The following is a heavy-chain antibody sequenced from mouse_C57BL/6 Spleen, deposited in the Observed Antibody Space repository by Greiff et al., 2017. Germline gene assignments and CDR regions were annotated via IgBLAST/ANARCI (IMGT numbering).Heavy chain of an antibody. V-gene: IGHV1-76*01. D-gene: IGHD2-4*01. CDR3: ARCKMGLLEDDYDEDYYAMDY. J-gene: IGHJ4*01. Sequence: QVQLQQSGAELVRPGASVKLSCKASGYTFTDYYINWVKQRPGQGLEWIARIYPGSGNTYYNEKFKGKATLTAEKSSSTAYMQLSSLTSEDSAVYFCARCKMGLLEDDYDEDYYAMDYWGQGTSVTVSS. CDR1: GYTFTDYY. CDR2: IYPGSGNT.